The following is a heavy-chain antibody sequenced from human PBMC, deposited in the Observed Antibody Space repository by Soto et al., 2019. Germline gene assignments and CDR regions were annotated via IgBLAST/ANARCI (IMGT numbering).Heavy chain of an antibody. Sequence: PSETLSLSCAVSGYSISSGYYWGWIRQPPGKGLEWIGSIYHSGSTYYNPSPKSRVTISVDTSKNQFSLKLSSVTAADTAVYYCARYGTVTTHFDAFDIWGQGTMVTVSS. V-gene: IGHV4-38-2*01. CDR2: IYHSGST. D-gene: IGHD4-17*01. CDR1: GYSISSGYY. CDR3: ARYGTVTTHFDAFDI. J-gene: IGHJ3*02.